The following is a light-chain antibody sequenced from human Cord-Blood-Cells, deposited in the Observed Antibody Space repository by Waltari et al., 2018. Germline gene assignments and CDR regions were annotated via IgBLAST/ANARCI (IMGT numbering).Light chain of an antibody. Sequence: DLVLTQSPDSLAVSLGVRATINCKSSQSVLYSSNNKNYLAWYQQKPGQPPKLLIYWASTRESGVPDRFSGSGSGTDFTLTISSLQAEDVAVYYCQQYYSTPWTFGQGTKVEIK. V-gene: IGKV4-1*01. CDR3: QQYYSTPWT. J-gene: IGKJ1*01. CDR1: QSVLYSSNNKNY. CDR2: WAS.